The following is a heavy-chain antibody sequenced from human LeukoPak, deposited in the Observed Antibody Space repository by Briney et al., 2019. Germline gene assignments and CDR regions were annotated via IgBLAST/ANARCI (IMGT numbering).Heavy chain of an antibody. J-gene: IGHJ4*02. V-gene: IGHV4-38-2*02. CDR3: ARGFSYVGAVDY. CDR1: GYSISSGYY. Sequence: SETLSLTCTVSGYSISSGYYWGWIRQPPGKGLEWIGSIYHSGSTYYNPSLKSRVTISVDTSKNQFSLKLSSVTAADTAVYYCARGFSYVGAVDYWGQGTLVTVSS. D-gene: IGHD1-26*01. CDR2: IYHSGST.